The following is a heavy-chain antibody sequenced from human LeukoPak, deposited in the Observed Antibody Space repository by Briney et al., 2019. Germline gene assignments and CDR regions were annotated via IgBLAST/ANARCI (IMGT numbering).Heavy chain of an antibody. CDR2: ISWNSGSI. CDR3: FPINEVRGY. CDR1: GFTFDDYA. D-gene: IGHD1-1*01. J-gene: IGHJ4*02. Sequence: GGSLRLSCAASGFTFDDYAMHWVRQAPGKGLEWVSGISWNSGSIGYADSVKGRFTISRDNAKNSLYLQMNSLRAEDTALYYCFPINEVRGYWGQGTLVTVSS. V-gene: IGHV3-9*01.